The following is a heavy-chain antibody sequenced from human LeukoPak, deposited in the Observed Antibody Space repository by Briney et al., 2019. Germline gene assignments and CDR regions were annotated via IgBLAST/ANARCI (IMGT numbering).Heavy chain of an antibody. CDR1: GFTFSSYE. J-gene: IGHJ6*03. CDR2: ISSSGSTI. CDR3: ARVGVGANPGEYYYYYYMDV. D-gene: IGHD1-26*01. V-gene: IGHV3-48*03. Sequence: QPGGSLRLSCAASGFTFSSYEMNWVRQAPGKGLEWVSYISSSGSTIYYADSVKGRFTISRDNAKNSLYLQMNSLRAEDTAVYYCARVGVGANPGEYYYYYYMDVWGKGTTVTISS.